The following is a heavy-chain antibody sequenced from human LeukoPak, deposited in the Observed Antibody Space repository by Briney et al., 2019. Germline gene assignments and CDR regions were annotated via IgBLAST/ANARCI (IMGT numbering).Heavy chain of an antibody. V-gene: IGHV1-8*01. CDR3: ARGPRAYYFDY. J-gene: IGHJ4*02. CDR2: MNPNSGNT. Sequence: GASVKVSCKASGYTFTSYDINWVRQATGQGLEWMGWMNPNSGNTGSAQKFQGRVTMTRNTSISTAFMELYSLRSEGTALYYCARGPRAYYFDYWGQGTLVTVSS. CDR1: GYTFTSYD.